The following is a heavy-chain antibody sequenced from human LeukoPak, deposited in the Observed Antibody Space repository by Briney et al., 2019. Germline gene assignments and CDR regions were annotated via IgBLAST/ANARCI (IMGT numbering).Heavy chain of an antibody. CDR2: IRPDGHT. CDR1: GYFSTGYY. Sequence: SETLSLTCSVSGYFSTGYYWGWIRQPPGKGLEWMASIRPDGHTYSNSSLRNQLTISADMSRNEFSLKLNSLTAADTAVYYCARDPGTLLRGSRRGYDGNYYYMDVWGKGTTVTISS. V-gene: IGHV4-38-2*02. D-gene: IGHD3-10*01. CDR3: ARDPGTLLRGSRRGYDGNYYYMDV. J-gene: IGHJ6*03.